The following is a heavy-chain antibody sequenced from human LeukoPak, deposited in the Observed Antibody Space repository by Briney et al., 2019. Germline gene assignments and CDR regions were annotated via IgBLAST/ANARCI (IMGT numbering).Heavy chain of an antibody. D-gene: IGHD6-19*01. CDR3: ARVTPGYRSGWYLDY. Sequence: SETLSLNCTVSGGSISSGDYYWSWIRQPPGKGLEWIGYIYYSGSTYYNPSLKSRVTISVDTSKNQFSLKLSSVTAADTAVYYCARVTPGYRSGWYLDYWGQGTLVTVSS. CDR2: IYYSGST. CDR1: GGSISSGDYY. J-gene: IGHJ4*02. V-gene: IGHV4-30-4*01.